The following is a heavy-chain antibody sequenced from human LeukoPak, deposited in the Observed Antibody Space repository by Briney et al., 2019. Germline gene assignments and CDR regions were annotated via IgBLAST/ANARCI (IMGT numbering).Heavy chain of an antibody. CDR2: MNPNSGNT. V-gene: IGHV1-8*01. Sequence: ASEKVSCKASGYTFTSYDINWVRQATGQRLEWMGWMNPNSGNTGYAQKFQGRVTMTRNTSISTAYMERSSLGSEDTAVYYCARVGYCSGGSCPYYFDYWGQGTLVTVSS. CDR1: GYTFTSYD. CDR3: ARVGYCSGGSCPYYFDY. D-gene: IGHD2-15*01. J-gene: IGHJ4*02.